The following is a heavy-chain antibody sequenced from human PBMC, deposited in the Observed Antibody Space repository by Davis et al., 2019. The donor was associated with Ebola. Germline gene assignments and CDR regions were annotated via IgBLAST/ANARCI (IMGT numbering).Heavy chain of an antibody. Sequence: GESLKISCKGSGYSFTSYWIGWVRQMPGKGLEWMGVIYPADSDTRYSPSFQGQVTISADKSISTAYLQWSSLKASDTAMYYCARQWLDSGFDYWGQGTLVTVSS. D-gene: IGHD6-19*01. J-gene: IGHJ4*02. CDR2: IYPADSDT. CDR1: GYSFTSYW. CDR3: ARQWLDSGFDY. V-gene: IGHV5-51*01.